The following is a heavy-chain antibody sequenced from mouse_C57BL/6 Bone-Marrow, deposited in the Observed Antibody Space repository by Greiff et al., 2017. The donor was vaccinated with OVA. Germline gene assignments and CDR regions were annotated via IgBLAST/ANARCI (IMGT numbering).Heavy chain of an antibody. CDR2: INPYNGGT. Sequence: EVQLQQSGPVLVKPGASVKLSCKASGYTFTDYYMNWVKQSPGKSLEWIGDINPYNGGTSYNQKFKGKATLTVDKSSSTAYMELNSLTSEDSAVYYCARRVWFAYWGQGTLVTVSA. CDR1: GYTFTDYY. V-gene: IGHV1-19*01. J-gene: IGHJ3*01. CDR3: ARRVWFAY.